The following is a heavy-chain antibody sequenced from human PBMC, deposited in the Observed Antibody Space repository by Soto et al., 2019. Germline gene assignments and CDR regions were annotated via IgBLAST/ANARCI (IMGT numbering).Heavy chain of an antibody. CDR2: ISAYNGNT. CDR1: GYTFTSYG. Sequence: ASVKVSCKASGYTFTSYGISWVRQTPGQGLEWMGWISAYNGNTNYAQKLQGRVTMTTDTSTSTAYMELRGLRSDDTAVYYCARVGATTPVAFDIWAQGTMVTVSS. J-gene: IGHJ3*02. V-gene: IGHV1-18*01. D-gene: IGHD2-15*01. CDR3: ARVGATTPVAFDI.